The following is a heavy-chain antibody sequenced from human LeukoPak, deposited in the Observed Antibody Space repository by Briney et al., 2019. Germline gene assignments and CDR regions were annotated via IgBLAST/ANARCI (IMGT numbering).Heavy chain of an antibody. CDR1: GFTFSSYS. J-gene: IGHJ4*02. CDR2: ISSSSYI. D-gene: IGHD1-26*01. V-gene: IGHV3-21*01. CDR3: ARDANIVGATMGFDY. Sequence: GGSLRLSCAASGFTFSSYSMNWVRQAPGKGLEWVSSISSSSYIYYADSVKGRFTISRDNAKNSLYLQMNSLRAEDTAVYYCARDANIVGATMGFDYWGQGTLVTVSS.